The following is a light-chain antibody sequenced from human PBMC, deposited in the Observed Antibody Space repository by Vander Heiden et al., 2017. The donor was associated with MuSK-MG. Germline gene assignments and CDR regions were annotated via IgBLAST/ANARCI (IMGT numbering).Light chain of an antibody. J-gene: IGKJ5*01. CDR3: QQSKSLPRT. Sequence: IQMTQSPSFMSASVGDRVTITCRASQDISNWLAWYQQKPGKAPNLLIYAASRLQSGVPSRFSGSGSGTDFSLTISSLQPEDFASYFCQQSKSLPRTFGPGTRLEIK. V-gene: IGKV1-12*01. CDR1: QDISNW. CDR2: AAS.